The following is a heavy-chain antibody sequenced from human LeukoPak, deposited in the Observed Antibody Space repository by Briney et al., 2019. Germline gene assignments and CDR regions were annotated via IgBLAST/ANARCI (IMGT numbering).Heavy chain of an antibody. J-gene: IGHJ4*02. CDR3: ARAAMVRGANDY. V-gene: IGHV3-53*01. CDR1: GFTVSSKY. CDR2: IYSGGST. Sequence: PGGSLRLSCTASGFTVSSKYMSWVRQAPGKGLEWVSVIYSGGSTYYADSVTGRFTIFRDNSKNTVYLQMNSLRAEDTAVYYCARAAMVRGANDYWGQGTLVTVSS. D-gene: IGHD3-10*01.